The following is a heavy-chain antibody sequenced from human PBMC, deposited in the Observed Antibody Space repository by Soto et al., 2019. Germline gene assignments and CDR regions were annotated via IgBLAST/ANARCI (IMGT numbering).Heavy chain of an antibody. CDR1: GFTFSSYG. V-gene: IGHV3-33*01. CDR2: IWYDGSNK. J-gene: IGHJ4*02. CDR3: AREDYSNYVGY. D-gene: IGHD4-4*01. Sequence: GGSLRLSCAASGFTFSSYGMHWVRQAPGKGLEWVAVIWYDGSNKYYADSVKGRFTISRDNSKNTLYLQMNSLRAEDTAVYYCAREDYSNYVGYWGQGTLVTVSS.